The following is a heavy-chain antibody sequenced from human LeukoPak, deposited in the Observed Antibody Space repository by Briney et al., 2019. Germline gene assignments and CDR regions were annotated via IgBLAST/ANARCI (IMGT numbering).Heavy chain of an antibody. CDR3: AKMITFGGVIVRGAFDI. CDR1: GFTFSSYA. J-gene: IGHJ3*02. CDR2: ISGSGGST. V-gene: IGHV3-23*01. Sequence: GGSLRLSCAASGFTFSSYAMSWVRQAPGKGLEWVSAISGSGGSTYYADSVKGRFTISRDNSKNTLYLQMNSLRAEDTAVYYCAKMITFGGVIVRGAFDIWGQGTMVTVSS. D-gene: IGHD3-16*02.